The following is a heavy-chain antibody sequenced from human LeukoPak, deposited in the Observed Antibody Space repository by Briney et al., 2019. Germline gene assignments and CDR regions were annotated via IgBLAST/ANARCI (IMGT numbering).Heavy chain of an antibody. V-gene: IGHV1-69*13. D-gene: IGHD2-2*01. J-gene: IGHJ5*02. CDR2: IIPIFGTA. CDR1: GGTFSSYA. Sequence: SVKVSCKASGGTFSSYAISWVRQAPGQGLEWXXXIIPIFGTANYAQKFQGRVTITADESTSTAYMELSSLRSEDTAVYYCARDRANCSSTSCYVRWVGWFDPWGQGTLVTVSS. CDR3: ARDRANCSSTSCYVRWVGWFDP.